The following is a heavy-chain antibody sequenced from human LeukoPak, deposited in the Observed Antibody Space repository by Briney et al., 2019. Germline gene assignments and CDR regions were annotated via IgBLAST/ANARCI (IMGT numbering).Heavy chain of an antibody. CDR2: IYYSGST. CDR3: ARDIGAGLYDFWSGYFDY. D-gene: IGHD3-3*01. CDR1: GGSISSSSYY. V-gene: IGHV4-39*07. J-gene: IGHJ4*02. Sequence: PSETLSLTCTVSGGSISSSSYYWGWIRQPPGKGLEWIGSIYYSGSTYYNPSLKSRVTISVDTSKNQFSLKLSSVTAADTAVYYCARDIGAGLYDFWSGYFDYWGQGTLVTVSS.